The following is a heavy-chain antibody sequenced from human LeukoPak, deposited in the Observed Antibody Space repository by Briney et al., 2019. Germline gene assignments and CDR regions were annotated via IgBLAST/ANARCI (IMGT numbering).Heavy chain of an antibody. Sequence: GGSLKLSCAASGLTFSGSAVHWVRQASGKGLEWVGRIRTKADSYATAYGASVKGRFTISRDDAKNTAYLQMNSLEAEDTAVYYCGRALVRSSGNYYFDYWGQGTLVTVSS. D-gene: IGHD3-10*01. V-gene: IGHV3-73*01. J-gene: IGHJ4*01. CDR2: IRTKADSYAT. CDR3: GRALVRSSGNYYFDY. CDR1: GLTFSGSA.